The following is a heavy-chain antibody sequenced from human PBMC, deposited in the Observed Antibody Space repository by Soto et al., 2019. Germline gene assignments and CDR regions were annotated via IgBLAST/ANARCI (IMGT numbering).Heavy chain of an antibody. Sequence: SQTLSLTCAISGDSVSSNSAAWYWIRQSPSRGLEWLGRTYYRSKWYNDYAVSVKSRITINPDTSKNQFSLQLNSVTPEDTAVYYCARATYDFWSGYPIPYYYYYMDVWGKGTTVTVSS. V-gene: IGHV6-1*01. CDR1: GDSVSSNSAA. J-gene: IGHJ6*03. D-gene: IGHD3-3*01. CDR2: TYYRSKWYN. CDR3: ARATYDFWSGYPIPYYYYYMDV.